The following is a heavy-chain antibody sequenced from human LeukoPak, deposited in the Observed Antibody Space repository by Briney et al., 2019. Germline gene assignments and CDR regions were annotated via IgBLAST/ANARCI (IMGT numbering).Heavy chain of an antibody. V-gene: IGHV3-11*01. CDR1: GFTFSDYY. CDR3: ARRGYSYGYVVFDY. D-gene: IGHD5-18*01. J-gene: IGHJ4*02. Sequence: NAGGSLRLSCAASGFTFSDYYMSWIRQAPGKGLEWVSYISSSGSTIYYADSVKGRFTISRDNAKNSLYLQMNSLRAEDTAVYYCARRGYSYGYVVFDYWGQGTLVTVSS. CDR2: ISSSGSTI.